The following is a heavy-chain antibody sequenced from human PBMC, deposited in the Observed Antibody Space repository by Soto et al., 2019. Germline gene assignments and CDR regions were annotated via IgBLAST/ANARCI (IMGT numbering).Heavy chain of an antibody. CDR2: IYYSGST. V-gene: IGHV4-59*08. CDR3: ARAIGYYYDSSGYYLDY. J-gene: IGHJ4*02. D-gene: IGHD3-22*01. CDR1: GGSISSYY. Sequence: SETLSLTCTVSGGSISSYYWTWIRQPPGKGLEWIGYIYYSGSTNYNPSLKSRVTISVDTSKNQFSLKLSSVTAADTAVYYCARAIGYYYDSSGYYLDYWGQGTLVTVSS.